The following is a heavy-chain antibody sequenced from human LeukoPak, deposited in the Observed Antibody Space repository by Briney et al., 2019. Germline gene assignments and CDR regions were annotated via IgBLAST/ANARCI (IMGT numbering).Heavy chain of an antibody. Sequence: PGGSLRLSCPASGFTFTDYAMHWVRQAPGRGLEWVSGISWNSNSIGYADSVKGRFTISRDDVKNSLYLQMNSLRAEDTALYYCAKAEGDYYGMDVRGQGTTVTVTS. J-gene: IGHJ6*02. CDR1: GFTFTDYA. V-gene: IGHV3-9*01. CDR2: ISWNSNSI. CDR3: AKAEGDYYGMDV.